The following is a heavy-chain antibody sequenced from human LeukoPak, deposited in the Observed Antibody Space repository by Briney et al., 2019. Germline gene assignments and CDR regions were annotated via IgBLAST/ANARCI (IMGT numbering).Heavy chain of an antibody. V-gene: IGHV3-21*01. J-gene: IGHJ5*02. CDR1: GFNFRSYN. CDR2: ISSSSSYI. CDR3: ARGYSSSWYEDWFDP. D-gene: IGHD6-13*01. Sequence: GSLRLFCGASGFNFRSYNIDWVRQASGKGVEWVPSISSSSSYIYYADSVKGRFTISRDNAKNSLYLQMNSLRAEDTAVYYCARGYSSSWYEDWFDPWGQGTLVTVSS.